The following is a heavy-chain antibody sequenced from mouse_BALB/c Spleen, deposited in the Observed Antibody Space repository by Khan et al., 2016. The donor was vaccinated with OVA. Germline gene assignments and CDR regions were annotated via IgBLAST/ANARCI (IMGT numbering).Heavy chain of an antibody. CDR3: ARGGSSGPAWFAY. D-gene: IGHD3-1*01. V-gene: IGHV3-6*02. J-gene: IGHJ3*01. CDR2: IRYDGDS. CDR1: GYSITSGYF. Sequence: EVQLQESGPGLVKPSQSLSLTCSVTGYSITSGYFWNWIRQFPGNNLEWLGYIRYDGDSNYNPSLKNRISITRDTSKNQFFLKLNSVPPEDTATCYYARGGSSGPAWFAYWGQGTLVTVSA.